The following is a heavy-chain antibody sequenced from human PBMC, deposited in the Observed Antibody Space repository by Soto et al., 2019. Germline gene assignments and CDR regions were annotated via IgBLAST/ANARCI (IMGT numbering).Heavy chain of an antibody. CDR2: IYPGDSDT. Sequence: GESLKISCKGSVYSFTSYWIGWVRQMRGKGLEWMGIIYPGDSDTRYSPSFQGQVTISADKSISTAYLQWSSLKASDTAMYYCARRGTFDWLSQLGTFDYWGQGTLVTVSS. V-gene: IGHV5-51*01. D-gene: IGHD3-9*01. J-gene: IGHJ4*02. CDR1: VYSFTSYW. CDR3: ARRGTFDWLSQLGTFDY.